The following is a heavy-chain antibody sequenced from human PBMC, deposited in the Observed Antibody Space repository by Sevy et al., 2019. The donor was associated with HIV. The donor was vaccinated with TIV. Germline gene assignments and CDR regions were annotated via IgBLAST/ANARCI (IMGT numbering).Heavy chain of an antibody. J-gene: IGHJ4*02. V-gene: IGHV1-18*01. Sequence: ASVKVSCKISGYTFSTYRITWVRQAPGQGLEWMGWISPHNSDTSYAQKLQGRITMMTDTSTTTAYMDLRSLRSDDTAVYYCARAYCSGGSCYSLAYWGQGTLVTVSS. CDR2: ISPHNSDT. D-gene: IGHD2-15*01. CDR1: GYTFSTYR. CDR3: ARAYCSGGSCYSLAY.